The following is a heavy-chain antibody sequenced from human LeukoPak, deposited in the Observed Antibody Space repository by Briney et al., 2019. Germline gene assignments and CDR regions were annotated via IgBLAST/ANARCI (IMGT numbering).Heavy chain of an antibody. CDR1: GFTFSTYA. J-gene: IGHJ4*02. V-gene: IGHV3-23*01. Sequence: GGSLRLSCAVSGFTFSTYATSWVRQAPGKGLEWVSTISGSGGGTYYADSVKGRFTISRDNSKNTMYLQMNILRAEDTAVYYCAKNTLQYQHLSLFDYWGQGTLVTVSS. CDR2: ISGSGGGT. CDR3: AKNTLQYQHLSLFDY. D-gene: IGHD2-2*01.